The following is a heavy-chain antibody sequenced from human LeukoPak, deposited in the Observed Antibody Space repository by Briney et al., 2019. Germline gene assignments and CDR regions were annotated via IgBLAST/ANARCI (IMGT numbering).Heavy chain of an antibody. CDR3: AKDTGYYYDSSNYLGY. J-gene: IGHJ4*02. Sequence: GGSLRLSCAASGFTFDDYAMHWVRQAPGKGLEWVSGISWNSGSMGYADSVKGRFTISRDNAKNSLYLQMNSLRAEDTALYYCAKDTGYYYDSSNYLGYWGQGTLVTVSS. V-gene: IGHV3-9*01. D-gene: IGHD3-22*01. CDR1: GFTFDDYA. CDR2: ISWNSGSM.